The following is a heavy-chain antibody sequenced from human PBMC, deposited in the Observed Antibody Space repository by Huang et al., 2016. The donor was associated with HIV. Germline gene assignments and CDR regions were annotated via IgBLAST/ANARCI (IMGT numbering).Heavy chain of an antibody. V-gene: IGHV3-7*01. CDR3: ATKTAGMDI. J-gene: IGHJ6*02. CDR2: IKQDESEK. CDR1: TFTFGAYW. Sequence: LVESGGRSVQPGGSIRLACVGSTFTFGAYWMSWVRQPPGKGLEWVANIKQDESEKYYGDSVKGRFNISRDNAKKVLFLEMDTLRVEDTAIYFCATKTAGMDIWGQGTTVTVSS.